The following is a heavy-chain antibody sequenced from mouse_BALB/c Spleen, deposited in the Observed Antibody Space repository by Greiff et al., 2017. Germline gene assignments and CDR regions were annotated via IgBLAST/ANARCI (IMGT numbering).Heavy chain of an antibody. CDR3: ARIGSNYLMDY. CDR2: IWGDGST. J-gene: IGHJ4*01. Sequence: QVQLQQSGPGLVAPSQSLSITCTVSGFSLTGYGVNWVRQPPGKGLEWLGMIWGDGSTDYNSALKSRLSISKDNSKSQVFLKMNSLQTDDTARYYCARIGSNYLMDYWGQGTSVTVSS. CDR1: GFSLTGYG. V-gene: IGHV2-6-7*01. D-gene: IGHD2-5*01.